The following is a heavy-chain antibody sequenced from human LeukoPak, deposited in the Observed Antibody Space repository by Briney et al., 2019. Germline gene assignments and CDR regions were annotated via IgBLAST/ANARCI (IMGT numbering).Heavy chain of an antibody. CDR2: IYYSGST. CDR1: GGSISSGGYY. V-gene: IGHV4-31*03. J-gene: IGHJ6*02. CDR3: ARADPDYYYYGMDV. Sequence: SQTLSLTCTVSGGSISSGGYYWSWIRQHPGKGLEWIGYIYYSGSTYYNPSLKSRVTISVDTSKNQFSLKLSSVTAADTAVYYCARADPDYYYYGMDVWGQGTTVTVSS.